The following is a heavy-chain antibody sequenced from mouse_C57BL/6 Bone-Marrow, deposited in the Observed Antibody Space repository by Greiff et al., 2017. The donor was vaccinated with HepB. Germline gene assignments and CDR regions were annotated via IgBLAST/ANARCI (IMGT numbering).Heavy chain of an antibody. V-gene: IGHV1-9*01. CDR3: ARSEPYYGSSGFAY. Sequence: VQRVESGAELMKPGASVKLSCKATGYTFTGYWIEWVKQRPGHGLEWIGEILPGSGSTNYNEKFKGKATFTADTSSNTAYMQLSSLTTEDSAIYYCARSEPYYGSSGFAYWGQGTLVTVSA. D-gene: IGHD1-1*01. J-gene: IGHJ3*01. CDR2: ILPGSGST. CDR1: GYTFTGYW.